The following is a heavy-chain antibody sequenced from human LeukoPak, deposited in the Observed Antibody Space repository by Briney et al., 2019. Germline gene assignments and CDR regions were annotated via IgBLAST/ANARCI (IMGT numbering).Heavy chain of an antibody. CDR3: ARANLVSYYDILTGYYAFDY. D-gene: IGHD3-9*01. J-gene: IGHJ4*02. Sequence: GGSLRLSCSVSGFTFSTYVMHWVRQAPGKGLEYVSAISSNGDNTYYADSVKGRFTISRDNSKNTLYLQMSSLRADDTAVYYCARANLVSYYDILTGYYAFDYWGQGTLVTVSS. CDR1: GFTFSTYV. CDR2: ISSNGDNT. V-gene: IGHV3-64D*06.